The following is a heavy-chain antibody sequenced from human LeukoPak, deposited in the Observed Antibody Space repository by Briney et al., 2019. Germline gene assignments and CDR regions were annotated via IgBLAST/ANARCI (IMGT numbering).Heavy chain of an antibody. D-gene: IGHD3-3*02. J-gene: IGHJ6*03. CDR1: GGSISPYY. Sequence: SETLSLTCTVSGGSISPYYWSWIRQPPGKGLEWIGYIYYSGSTNYNPSLKSRVTISVDTSKNQFSLKLSSVTAADTAVYYCARAFYPGYYSYMAVWGKGTTVTVSS. CDR2: IYYSGST. CDR3: ARAFYPGYYSYMAV. V-gene: IGHV4-59*01.